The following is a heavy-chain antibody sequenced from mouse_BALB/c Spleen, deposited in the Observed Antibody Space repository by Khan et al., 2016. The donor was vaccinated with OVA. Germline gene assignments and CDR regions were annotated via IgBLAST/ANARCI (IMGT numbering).Heavy chain of an antibody. CDR1: GYSITSEFA. CDR3: ARKDYYDYDPFPY. D-gene: IGHD2-4*01. CDR2: ISYSGNT. J-gene: IGHJ3*01. V-gene: IGHV3-2*02. Sequence: EVQLQESGPGLVKPSQSLSLTCTVTGYSITSEFAWNWIRQFPGNKLEWMGYISYSGNTRYNPSLKSLISITRDTSRNQFFLQLNSVTTEDTATYYGARKDYYDYDPFPYWGQGTLVTVS.